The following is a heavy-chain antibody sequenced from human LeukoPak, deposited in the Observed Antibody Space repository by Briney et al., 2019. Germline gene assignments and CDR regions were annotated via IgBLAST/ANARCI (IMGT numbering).Heavy chain of an antibody. CDR1: GVSISSYY. D-gene: IGHD6-19*01. CDR2: IYYSGST. V-gene: IGHV4-59*01. CDR3: ARSGWWSESWFDP. Sequence: SETLSLTCTVSGVSISSYYWSWIRQPPGKGLEWIGYIYYSGSTNYNPSLKSRVTISVDTSKNQFSLKLSSVTAADTAVYYCARSGWWSESWFDPRGQGTLVTVSS. J-gene: IGHJ5*02.